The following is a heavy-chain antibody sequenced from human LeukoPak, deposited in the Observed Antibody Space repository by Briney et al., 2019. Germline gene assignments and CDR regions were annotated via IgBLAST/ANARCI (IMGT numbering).Heavy chain of an antibody. D-gene: IGHD6-6*01. J-gene: IGHJ2*01. V-gene: IGHV4-39*01. CDR2: IYYSGST. CDR1: GGSIFSSTYY. CDR3: ARLGSSSPNWYFDL. Sequence: SETLSLTCTVSGGSIFSSTYYWGWIRQPPGKGLERIGGIYYSGSTYYNPSLKSRVTMSVDTSKTQFSLKLTSVTAADTAVYDCARLGSSSPNWYFDLWGHGTLVTVSS.